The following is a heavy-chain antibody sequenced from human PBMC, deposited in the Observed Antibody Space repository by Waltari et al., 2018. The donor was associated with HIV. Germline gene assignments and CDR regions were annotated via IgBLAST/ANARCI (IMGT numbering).Heavy chain of an antibody. CDR1: GFPFWSYW. J-gene: IGHJ6*02. V-gene: IGHV3-74*01. CDR3: ARERERSMDV. CDR2: VNADGSTT. Sequence: EVQLVESGGGLVQPGGSLRLSCAASGFPFWSYWMHWVRQFPGKGMVWVSRVNADGSTTNNADSVKGRFTICRDNATDTLFLQMISLRGEDTAVYYCARERERSMDVWGQGTTVTVSS. D-gene: IGHD1-1*01.